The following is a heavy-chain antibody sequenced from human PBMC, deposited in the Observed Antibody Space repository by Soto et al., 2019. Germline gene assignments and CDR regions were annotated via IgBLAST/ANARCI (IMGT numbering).Heavy chain of an antibody. CDR1: GFTFSSYS. CDR3: ARDLSDSSGYYFKSDAFDI. D-gene: IGHD3-22*01. V-gene: IGHV3-48*02. CDR2: ISSSSTI. Sequence: PGGSLRLSCAASGFTFSSYSMNWVRQAPGKGLEWVSYISSSSTIYYADSVKGRFTISRDNAKNSLYLQMNSLRDEDTAVYYCARDLSDSSGYYFKSDAFDIWGQGTMVTVSS. J-gene: IGHJ3*02.